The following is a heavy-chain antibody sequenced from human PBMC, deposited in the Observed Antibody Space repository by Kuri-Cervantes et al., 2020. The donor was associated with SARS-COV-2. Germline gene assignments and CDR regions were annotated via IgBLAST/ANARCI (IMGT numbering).Heavy chain of an antibody. Sequence: GESLKISCAASGFTFSSYAMSWVRQAPGKGLEWVSAISGSGGSTYYADSVKGRFTISRDNSKNTLYLQMNSLRAEDTAVYYCAKEYMGEQLVSRDAFDIWGQGTMVTVSS. CDR1: GFTFSSYA. CDR3: AKEYMGEQLVSRDAFDI. J-gene: IGHJ3*02. V-gene: IGHV3-23*01. D-gene: IGHD6-6*01. CDR2: ISGSGGST.